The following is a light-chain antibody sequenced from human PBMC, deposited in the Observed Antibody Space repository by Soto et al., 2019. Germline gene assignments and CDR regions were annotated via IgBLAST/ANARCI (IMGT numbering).Light chain of an antibody. J-gene: IGKJ5*01. V-gene: IGKV1-16*02. Sequence: DMQMTQSPSSLSASVGDTVTLTCRASQGINNDLAWFQQKPGKAPKSLIYATSSLQSGVPAKFSGSGSGTDFTLTISNLQPEEFATYYCKQYNSYPITFGKGKRLEIK. CDR1: QGINND. CDR3: KQYNSYPIT. CDR2: ATS.